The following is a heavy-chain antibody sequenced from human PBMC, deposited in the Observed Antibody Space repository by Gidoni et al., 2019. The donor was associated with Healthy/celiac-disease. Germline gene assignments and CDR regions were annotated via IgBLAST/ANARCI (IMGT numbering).Heavy chain of an antibody. CDR2: IYYSGST. Sequence: QVQLQESGPGLVKPSETLSLTCTVSGTSISSYYWSWIRQPPGKGLEWIGYIYYSGSTNYNPSLKSRVTISVDTSKNQFSLKLSSVTAADTAVYYCARDLDSSGPTGAFDIWGQGTMVTVSS. V-gene: IGHV4-59*01. CDR1: GTSISSYY. CDR3: ARDLDSSGPTGAFDI. D-gene: IGHD6-19*01. J-gene: IGHJ3*02.